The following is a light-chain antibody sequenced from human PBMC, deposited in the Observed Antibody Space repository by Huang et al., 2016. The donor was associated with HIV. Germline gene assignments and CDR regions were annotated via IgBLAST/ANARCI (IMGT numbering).Light chain of an antibody. CDR3: MQALQTPPYT. Sequence: DIVMTQSPLSLPVTPGETASISCRSSQSLLHSNGYNYLDWDRQQPGQSPQLLIYLGSYRASGVPDRFSGSGSGTDFTLKSSRVEAEDVGVYYCMQALQTPPYTFGQGTKLEIK. CDR1: QSLLHSNGYNY. CDR2: LGS. V-gene: IGKV2-28*01. J-gene: IGKJ2*01.